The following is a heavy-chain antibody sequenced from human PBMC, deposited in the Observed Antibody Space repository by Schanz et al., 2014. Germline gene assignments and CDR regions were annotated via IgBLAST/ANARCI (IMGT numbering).Heavy chain of an antibody. CDR3: ASGVHVSSLQKGLQF. CDR1: GFDFNSYS. Sequence: VQLLESGGGLVQPGGSLRLSCAASGFDFNSYSMNWVRQVPGKGLEWLSYIATSSSTRHYADSVKGRVTISRDNAKNSVSLQMRRLRVEDTAVYYCASGVHVSSLQKGLQFWGRGTLVIVSS. J-gene: IGHJ1*01. D-gene: IGHD3-10*01. CDR2: IATSSSTR. V-gene: IGHV3-48*01.